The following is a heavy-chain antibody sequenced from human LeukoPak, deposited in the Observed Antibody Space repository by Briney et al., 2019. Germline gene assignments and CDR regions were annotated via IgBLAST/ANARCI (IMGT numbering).Heavy chain of an antibody. CDR3: AEGPIDSRFLYYDY. CDR2: ISCSCGRT. Sequence: GGSLRLSCAASGLTFSSYAMSWVRQAPGKGLEWVPAISCSCGRTYYADSVKGRFTISRDNSKNTLYLQMNSLRAEDTAVYYCAEGPIDSRFLYYDYWCGGTLVIASS. D-gene: IGHD3-22*01. J-gene: IGHJ4*01. V-gene: IGHV3-23*01. CDR1: GLTFSSYA.